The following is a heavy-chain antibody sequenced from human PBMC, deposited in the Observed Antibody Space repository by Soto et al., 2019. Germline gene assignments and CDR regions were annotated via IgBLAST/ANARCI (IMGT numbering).Heavy chain of an antibody. CDR3: ARDTNSLDS. V-gene: IGHV4-38-2*02. J-gene: IGHJ4*02. D-gene: IGHD1-26*01. CDR2: IFHTGDT. Sequence: SETLSLTCSVSSHSLSSGFFWGWIRQPPGKGLGWIGSIFHTGDTYYSPSLKSRTTLSVDTAKNQFSLTLTSLTAADTAIYYCARDTNSLDSWGLGTLVTVSS. CDR1: SHSLSSGFF.